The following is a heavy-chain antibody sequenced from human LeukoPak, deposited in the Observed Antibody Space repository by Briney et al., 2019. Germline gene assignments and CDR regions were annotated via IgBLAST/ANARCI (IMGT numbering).Heavy chain of an antibody. CDR2: MSPYNENR. CDR1: GYTFIRNG. J-gene: IGHJ4*02. V-gene: IGHV1-18*01. D-gene: IGHD1-26*01. Sequence: ASVKVSCKASGYTFIRNGISWVRQAPGQGLEWMGWMSPYNENRKYLQKLQGRVTLSTDTSTSTAYMELRSLTSDDTAVYYCAREESIGRYQFLHDYWGQGTLVTVSS. CDR3: AREESIGRYQFLHDY.